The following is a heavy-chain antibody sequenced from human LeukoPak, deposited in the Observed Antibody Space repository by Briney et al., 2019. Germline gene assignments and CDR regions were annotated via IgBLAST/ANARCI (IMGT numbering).Heavy chain of an antibody. CDR2: INPNSGGT. CDR1: GYTFTGYY. V-gene: IGHV1-2*02. CDR3: ARVMGTAMALDY. J-gene: IGHJ4*02. D-gene: IGHD5-18*01. Sequence: ASVKVSCKASGYTFTGYYMHWVRQAPGQGLEWMGWINPNSGGTNYAQKFQGRVTMTRDTSISTAYMELSRLRSDDTAVYYCARVMGTAMALDYWGQGTLVTVSS.